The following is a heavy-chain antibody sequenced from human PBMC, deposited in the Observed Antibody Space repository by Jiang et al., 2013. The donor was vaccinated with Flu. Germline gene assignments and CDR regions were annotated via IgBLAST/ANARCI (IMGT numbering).Heavy chain of an antibody. D-gene: IGHD2-2*01. Sequence: VQLVESGGGLGQPGGSLRLSCAASGFMFSSYGMSWVRQAPGKGLEWVSGISGSGISTYYADSVKGRFTISRDNSKNTLHLQMNSLRAEDTAVYYCAKDHIVVVPAAVREGSWGQGTLVTVSS. J-gene: IGHJ5*02. CDR3: AKDHIVVVPAAVREGS. V-gene: IGHV3-23*04. CDR2: ISGSGIST. CDR1: GFMFSSYG.